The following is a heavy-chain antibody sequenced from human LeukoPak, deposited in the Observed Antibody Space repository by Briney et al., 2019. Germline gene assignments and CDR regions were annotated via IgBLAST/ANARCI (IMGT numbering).Heavy chain of an antibody. Sequence: SETLSLTCAVYGGSFNDYYWSWIRQSPGTGLEWIGEIHHSGSTNYNSSLGSRVTMSIDTSNNQFSLKLTSVTAADTAVYYCASNKYPVQAFDVWGQGTMVTVSS. V-gene: IGHV4-34*01. CDR2: IHHSGST. J-gene: IGHJ3*01. D-gene: IGHD2/OR15-2a*01. CDR1: GGSFNDYY. CDR3: ASNKYPVQAFDV.